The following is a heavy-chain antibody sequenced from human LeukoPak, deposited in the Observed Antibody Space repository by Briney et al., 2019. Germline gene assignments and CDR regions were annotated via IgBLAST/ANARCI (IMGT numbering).Heavy chain of an antibody. CDR2: IIPIFGTA. CDR3: ARRVPAAIRYYYYYYMDV. V-gene: IGHV1-69*05. Sequence: SVKVSCKASGGTFSSYAISWVRQAPGQGLEWMGGIIPIFGTANYAQKFQGRVTITTDESTSTAYMELSSLRSEDTAVYYCARRVPAAIRYYYYYYMDVWGKGTTVTVSS. CDR1: GGTFSSYA. J-gene: IGHJ6*03. D-gene: IGHD2-2*02.